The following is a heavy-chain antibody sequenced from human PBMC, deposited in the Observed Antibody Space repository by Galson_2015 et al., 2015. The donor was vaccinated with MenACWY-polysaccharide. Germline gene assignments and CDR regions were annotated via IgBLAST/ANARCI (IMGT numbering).Heavy chain of an antibody. V-gene: IGHV3-73*01. CDR1: GFTFSGSA. CDR2: IRSKANSYAT. Sequence: SLRLSCAASGFTFSGSAMHWVRRASGKGLEWVGHIRSKANSYATAYAASVKGRFTISRDDSKNTAYLQMNSLRTEDTAVYYCTGIVPGTSSFDYWGPGTLVTVSS. CDR3: TGIVPGTSSFDY. J-gene: IGHJ4*02. D-gene: IGHD2-2*01.